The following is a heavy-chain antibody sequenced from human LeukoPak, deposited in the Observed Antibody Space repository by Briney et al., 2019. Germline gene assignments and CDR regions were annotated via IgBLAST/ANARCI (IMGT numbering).Heavy chain of an antibody. V-gene: IGHV3-23*01. Sequence: SGGSLRLSCVASGFTFSNYAMSWVRQAPGKGLEWVSAISGSGGSTYYADSVKGRFTISRDNSRDTLYLRMNSLRAEDTALYYCAKFTSELRALDYWGQGTLVTVSS. J-gene: IGHJ4*02. CDR1: GFTFSNYA. CDR3: AKFTSELRALDY. CDR2: ISGSGGST. D-gene: IGHD1-7*01.